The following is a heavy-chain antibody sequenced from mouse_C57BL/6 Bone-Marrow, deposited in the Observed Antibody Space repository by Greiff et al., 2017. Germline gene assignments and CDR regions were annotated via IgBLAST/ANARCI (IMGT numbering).Heavy chain of an antibody. CDR2: IDPENGDT. J-gene: IGHJ3*01. CDR1: GFNIKDDY. V-gene: IGHV14-4*01. D-gene: IGHD2-3*01. CDR3: TTFIYGGYYWFAY. Sequence: VQLQQSGAELVRPAASVKLSCTASGFNIKDDYMHWVKQRPEQGLEWIGWIDPENGDTEYASKFQGKATITADTSSNTSYLQLSSLTSEDTAVYYCTTFIYGGYYWFAYWGQGTLVTVSA.